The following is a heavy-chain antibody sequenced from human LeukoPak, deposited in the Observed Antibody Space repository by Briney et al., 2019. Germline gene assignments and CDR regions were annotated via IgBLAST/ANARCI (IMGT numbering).Heavy chain of an antibody. CDR3: LRNTNNRILVAHYYYFDI. CDR1: VFTFSRYS. Sequence: GGSLRLSCAASVFTFSRYSMNWLRQAPGKGLEWISYISSGGATKYYAESVRGRFTISRDNAKDSLYLEMNSLTDEDTAVYYCLRNTNNRILVAHYYYFDIWGRGTRVTVSS. D-gene: IGHD2-8*02. J-gene: IGHJ2*01. CDR2: ISSGGATK. V-gene: IGHV3-48*02.